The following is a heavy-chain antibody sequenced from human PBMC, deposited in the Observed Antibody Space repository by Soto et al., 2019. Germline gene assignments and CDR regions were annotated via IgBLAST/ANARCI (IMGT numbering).Heavy chain of an antibody. Sequence: QVQLVQSGAEVKKPGASVKVSCKASGYTFTSYGISWVRQAPGQGLEWMGWISAYNGNTNYAQKLQGRVTMTTDTSTSTAYMELRSLRSDDTAVYYCASSLTNGGNPLLLGYWGQGTLVTVSS. CDR2: ISAYNGNT. CDR3: ASSLTNGGNPLLLGY. V-gene: IGHV1-18*01. D-gene: IGHD2-15*01. CDR1: GYTFTSYG. J-gene: IGHJ4*02.